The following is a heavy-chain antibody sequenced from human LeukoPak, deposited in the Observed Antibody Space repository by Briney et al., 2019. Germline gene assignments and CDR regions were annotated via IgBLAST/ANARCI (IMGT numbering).Heavy chain of an antibody. D-gene: IGHD6-13*01. J-gene: IGHJ4*02. CDR1: GYTFTSYG. CDR2: ISAYNGNT. V-gene: IGHV1-18*01. CDR3: ARGTRQQLVRTKFDY. Sequence: ASVKVSCKASGYTFTSYGISWVRQAPGQGLEWMGWISAYNGNTNYAQKLQGRVTMTTDTSTSTAYMELRSLRSDDTAVYYCARGTRQQLVRTKFDYWGQGTLVTVSS.